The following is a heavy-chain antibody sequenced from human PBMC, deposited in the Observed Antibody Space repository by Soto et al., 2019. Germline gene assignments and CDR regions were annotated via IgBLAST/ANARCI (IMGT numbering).Heavy chain of an antibody. CDR3: XXXXTVETGSY. CDR2: ISAYNGNT. D-gene: IGHD5-18*01. Sequence: QVQLVQSGAEVKKPGASVKVSCKASGYTFTSYGINWVRQAPGQGLEWMGWISAYNGNTNYAQKLQGRVTMTTDTXXXXXXXXXXXXXXXXXXXXXXXXXXTVETGSYWGQGTLVTVSS. CDR1: GYTFTSYG. J-gene: IGHJ4*02. V-gene: IGHV1-18*01.